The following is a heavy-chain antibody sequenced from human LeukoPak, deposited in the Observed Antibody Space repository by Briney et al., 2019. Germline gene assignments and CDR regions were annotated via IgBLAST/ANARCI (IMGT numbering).Heavy chain of an antibody. V-gene: IGHV3-21*01. CDR2: ISTSSSYI. J-gene: IGHJ4*02. Sequence: PGGSLRLSCTASGFTFSSYYMNWVRQAPGKGLEWVSSISTSSSYIYYADSVKGRFTISRDNAKNSLYLQMNSLRAEDTAVYYCARESRGKWELPYFDYWGQGTLVTVSS. CDR1: GFTFSSYY. CDR3: ARESRGKWELPYFDY. D-gene: IGHD1-26*01.